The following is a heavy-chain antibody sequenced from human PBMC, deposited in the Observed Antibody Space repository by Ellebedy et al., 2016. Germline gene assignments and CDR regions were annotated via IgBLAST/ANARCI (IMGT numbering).Heavy chain of an antibody. D-gene: IGHD4-17*01. J-gene: IGHJ4*02. Sequence: ASVKVSCKASGYTFTNYYIHWVRQAPGQGLQWMGMISPSGGTTTYAQKLQGRVTVTRDTSTSTVYMEVRSLRSEDTAVYYCARDVRGDYYFDYWGQGTLVTVSS. CDR1: GYTFTNYY. V-gene: IGHV1-46*04. CDR3: ARDVRGDYYFDY. CDR2: ISPSGGTT.